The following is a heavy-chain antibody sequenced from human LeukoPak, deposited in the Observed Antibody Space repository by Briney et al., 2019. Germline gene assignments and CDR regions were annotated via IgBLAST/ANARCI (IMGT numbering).Heavy chain of an antibody. D-gene: IGHD6-13*01. J-gene: IGHJ6*02. V-gene: IGHV4-59*01. Sequence: SETLSLTCTVSGGSISSYYWSWIRQPPGKGLEWIGYIYYSGSTNYNPSLKSRVTISVDTSKNQFSLKLSSVTAADTAVYYCARGRQQLVHYYYYGMDVWGQGTTVTVSS. CDR3: ARGRQQLVHYYYYGMDV. CDR1: GGSISSYY. CDR2: IYYSGST.